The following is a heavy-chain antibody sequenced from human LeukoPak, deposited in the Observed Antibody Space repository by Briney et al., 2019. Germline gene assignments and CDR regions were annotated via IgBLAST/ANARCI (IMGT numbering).Heavy chain of an antibody. V-gene: IGHV3-7*03. Sequence: GGSLRLSCAASGFTFNNYWMKWVRQAPGKGLEWVANTNQDGSDKYYVDSVKGRFAISRDNAKNSLYLQMNSLRAEDTAVYYCAKVYFGDSYYFDYWGQGTLVTVSS. CDR1: GFTFNNYW. CDR2: TNQDGSDK. CDR3: AKVYFGDSYYFDY. D-gene: IGHD3-10*01. J-gene: IGHJ4*02.